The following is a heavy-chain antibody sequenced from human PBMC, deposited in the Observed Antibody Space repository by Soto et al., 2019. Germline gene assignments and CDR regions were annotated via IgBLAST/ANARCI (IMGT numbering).Heavy chain of an antibody. J-gene: IGHJ4*02. CDR3: ARDPGYCSGGSCYSVYFDC. Sequence: EVQLVESGGGLVKPGGSLRLSCAASGFTFRSYSMNWVRQAPGKGLEWVSSISSSSSYIYYADSVKGRFTISRDNAKNSLYLQMNSLRAEYTAVYYCARDPGYCSGGSCYSVYFDCWGQGTLVTVSS. CDR1: GFTFRSYS. CDR2: ISSSSSYI. D-gene: IGHD2-15*01. V-gene: IGHV3-21*01.